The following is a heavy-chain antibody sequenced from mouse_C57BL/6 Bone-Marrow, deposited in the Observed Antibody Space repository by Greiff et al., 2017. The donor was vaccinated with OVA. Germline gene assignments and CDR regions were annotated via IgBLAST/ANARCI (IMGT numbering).Heavy chain of an antibody. CDR1: GYTFTSYW. Sequence: EVQVVESGTVLARPGASVKMSCKTSGYTFTSYWMHWVKQRPGQGLEWIGAIYPGNSDTSYNQKFKGKAKLTAVTSGSTAYMELSSLTNEDSAVYYCTRSYGSSPWFAYWGQGALVTVSA. V-gene: IGHV1-5*01. CDR3: TRSYGSSPWFAY. D-gene: IGHD1-1*01. CDR2: IYPGNSDT. J-gene: IGHJ3*01.